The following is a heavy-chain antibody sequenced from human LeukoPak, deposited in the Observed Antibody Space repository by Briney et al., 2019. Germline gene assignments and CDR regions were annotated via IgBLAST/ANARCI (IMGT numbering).Heavy chain of an antibody. CDR1: GFTFSSYV. D-gene: IGHD1-26*01. CDR2: ISYDGSNK. Sequence: QAGGSLRLSCAASGFTFSSYVMHWVRQAPGKGLEWVAVISYDGSNKYYADSVKGRFTISRDNSKNTLYLQMYSLRAEDTAVYYCAKGGGRDRGFDYWGQGTLVTVSS. V-gene: IGHV3-30*18. J-gene: IGHJ4*02. CDR3: AKGGGRDRGFDY.